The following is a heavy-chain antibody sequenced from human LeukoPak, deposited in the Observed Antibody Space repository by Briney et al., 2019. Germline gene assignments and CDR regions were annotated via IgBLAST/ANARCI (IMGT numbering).Heavy chain of an antibody. CDR3: ARGYCSSTSCYHRVWFDP. Sequence: SKTLSLTCAVYGGSFSGYYWNWIRQPPGKGLEGIGEIKHSGSTNYNPSLKSRVTISVDTSKNQFSLKLSSVTAADTAVYYCARGYCSSTSCYHRVWFDPWGQGTLVTVSS. V-gene: IGHV4-34*01. CDR2: IKHSGST. CDR1: GGSFSGYY. J-gene: IGHJ5*02. D-gene: IGHD2-2*01.